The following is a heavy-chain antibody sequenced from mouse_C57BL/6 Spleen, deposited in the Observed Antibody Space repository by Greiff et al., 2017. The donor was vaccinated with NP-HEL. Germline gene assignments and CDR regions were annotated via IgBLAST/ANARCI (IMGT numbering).Heavy chain of an antibody. Sequence: EVQLVESGGGLVKPGGSLKLSCAASGFTFSSYAMSWVRQTPEKRLEWVATISDGGSYTYYPDNVKGRFTISRHNAKNNLYLQMSHLKSEDTAMYYCARGNYDYDEGNWYFDVWGTGTTVTVSS. V-gene: IGHV5-4*01. D-gene: IGHD2-4*01. CDR1: GFTFSSYA. CDR2: ISDGGSYT. J-gene: IGHJ1*03. CDR3: ARGNYDYDEGNWYFDV.